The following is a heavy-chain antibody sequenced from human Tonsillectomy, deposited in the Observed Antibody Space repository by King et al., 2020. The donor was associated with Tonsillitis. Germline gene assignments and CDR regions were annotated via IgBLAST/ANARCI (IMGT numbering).Heavy chain of an antibody. CDR2: IYPGDSDT. CDR3: TGRPRGSSPFDH. CDR1: GDSFHNLW. J-gene: IGHJ4*02. V-gene: IGHV5-51*01. Sequence: QLVQSGAEVKKPGESLKISCKGSGDSFHNLWIGWVRQMPGKGLEWMGFIYPGDSDTRYSPSFQGQVTISADKSINTAHVQWSSLKASDTAMYYCTGRPRGSSPFDHWGQGTLVTVSS. D-gene: IGHD6-13*01.